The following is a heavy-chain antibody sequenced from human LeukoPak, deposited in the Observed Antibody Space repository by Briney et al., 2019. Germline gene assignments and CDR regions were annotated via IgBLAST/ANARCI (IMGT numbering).Heavy chain of an antibody. D-gene: IGHD2-15*01. CDR3: ARESEDCSGGSCYPTGFDP. J-gene: IGHJ5*02. CDR1: GGSISSYY. V-gene: IGHV4-4*07. CDR2: IYTSGST. Sequence: SETLSLTCTVSGGSISSYYWSWIRQPAGKGLEWTGRIYTSGSTNYNPSLKSRVTMSVDTSKNQFSLKLSSVTAADTAVYYCARESEDCSGGSCYPTGFDPWGQGTLVTVSS.